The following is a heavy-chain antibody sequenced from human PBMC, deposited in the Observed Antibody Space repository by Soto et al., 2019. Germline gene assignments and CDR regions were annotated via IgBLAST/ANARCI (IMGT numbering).Heavy chain of an antibody. V-gene: IGHV1-2*02. CDR3: ARRASSGWSPAYYYFDY. CDR1: GYTFTGYY. CDR2: INPNSGGT. D-gene: IGHD6-19*01. J-gene: IGHJ4*02. Sequence: QVQLVQSGAEVKKPGASVKVSCKASGYTFTGYYMHWVRQAPGQGLEWMGWINPNSGGTNYAQKFQGRVTMTRDTSISTAYMELSRLRSDDTAVYYCARRASSGWSPAYYYFDYWGQGTLVTVSS.